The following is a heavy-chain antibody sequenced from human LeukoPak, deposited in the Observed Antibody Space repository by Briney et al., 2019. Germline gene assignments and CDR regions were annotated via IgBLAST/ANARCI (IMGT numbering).Heavy chain of an antibody. D-gene: IGHD3-10*01. Sequence: GGSLRLSCAASGFTVSSNYMSWVRQAPGKGLEWVSVIYSGGSTYYADSVKGRFTISRDNSKNTLYLQMNSLRAEDTAVYYCARGPYYYGSGSYLGYWGQGTLVTVSS. V-gene: IGHV3-53*01. J-gene: IGHJ4*02. CDR3: ARGPYYYGSGSYLGY. CDR2: IYSGGST. CDR1: GFTVSSNY.